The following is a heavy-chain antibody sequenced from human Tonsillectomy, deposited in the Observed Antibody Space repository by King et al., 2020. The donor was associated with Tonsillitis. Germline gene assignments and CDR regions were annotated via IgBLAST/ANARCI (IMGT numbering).Heavy chain of an antibody. CDR3: ARDLLGRGTMVRVENWYFDL. D-gene: IGHD3-10*01. CDR2: IYYSGST. CDR1: GGSVSSGSYY. J-gene: IGHJ2*01. Sequence: VQLQESGPGLVKPSETLSLTCTVSGGSVSSGSYYWCWIRQPPGKGLEWIGYIYYSGSTNYNPSLKSRVTISVDTSKNQFSLKLSSVTAADTAVYYCARDLLGRGTMVRVENWYFDLWGRGTLVTVSS. V-gene: IGHV4-61*01.